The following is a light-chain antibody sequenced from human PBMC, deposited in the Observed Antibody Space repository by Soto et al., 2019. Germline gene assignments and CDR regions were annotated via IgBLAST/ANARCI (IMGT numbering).Light chain of an antibody. CDR1: QSVSNCY. J-gene: IGKJ1*01. CDR2: GAS. V-gene: IGKV3-20*01. Sequence: QYQENMSLPSGTGAIIFCRASQSVSNCYFAWYQQQPGQAPSLLIDGASIRATGIPDRFSGSGSGTDFTLTISRLEPEDFAVYYCQQYGSSGTFGQGTKVDIK. CDR3: QQYGSSGT.